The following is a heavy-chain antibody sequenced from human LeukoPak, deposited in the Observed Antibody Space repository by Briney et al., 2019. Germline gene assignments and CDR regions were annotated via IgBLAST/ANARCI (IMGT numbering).Heavy chain of an antibody. J-gene: IGHJ6*03. V-gene: IGHV1-8*01. CDR3: ARGPQWRGDYYYMDV. Sequence: AASVKVSCKASGYSFTNFDINWVRQATGQGLEWMGWMNPNSGNKGYAQKFQGRVSMTMNTSITTAYMELGSLRSEDTAVYYCARGPQWRGDYYYMDVWGRGTTVTVSS. D-gene: IGHD6-19*01. CDR2: MNPNSGNK. CDR1: GYSFTNFD.